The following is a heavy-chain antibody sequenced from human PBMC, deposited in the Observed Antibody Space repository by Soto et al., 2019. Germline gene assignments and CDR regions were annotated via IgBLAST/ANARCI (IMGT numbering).Heavy chain of an antibody. V-gene: IGHV1-69*02. D-gene: IGHD3-10*01. CDR2: IIPILGIA. J-gene: IGHJ6*02. CDR3: AIEGRYGSGSFPRSIGMDV. CDR1: GGTFSSYT. Sequence: SVKVSCKASGGTFSSYTISWVRQAPGQGLEWMGRIIPILGIANYAQKFQGRVTITADKSTSTAYMELSSLRSEDTAVYYCAIEGRYGSGSFPRSIGMDVWGQGTTVTVSS.